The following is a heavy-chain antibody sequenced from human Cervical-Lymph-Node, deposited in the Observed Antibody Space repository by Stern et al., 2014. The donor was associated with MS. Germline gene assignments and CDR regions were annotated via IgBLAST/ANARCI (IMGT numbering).Heavy chain of an antibody. Sequence: QVQLQESGPGLVKPSETLSLTCTVSGGSISSSSYYWGWIRQPPGKGLEWIGRIYYSGSTYYNPSLKSRVTLSVATSTNQVTLKLICVSAADTAVYYCARQTLTTVTRRAFDYWGQGTLVTVSS. J-gene: IGHJ4*02. V-gene: IGHV4-39*01. CDR2: IYYSGST. CDR3: ARQTLTTVTRRAFDY. CDR1: GGSISSSSYY. D-gene: IGHD4-17*01.